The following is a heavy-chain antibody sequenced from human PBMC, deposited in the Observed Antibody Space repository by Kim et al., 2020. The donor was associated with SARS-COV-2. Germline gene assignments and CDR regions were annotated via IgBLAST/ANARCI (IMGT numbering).Heavy chain of an antibody. D-gene: IGHD5-12*01. CDR2: IYYSGST. Sequence: SETLSLTCTVSGGSISSSSYYWGWIRQPPGKGLEWIGSIYYSGSTYYNPSLKSRVTISVDTSKNQFSLKLSSVTAADTAVYYCARDRLRRAFDIWGQGTMVTVSS. CDR3: ARDRLRRAFDI. V-gene: IGHV4-39*07. CDR1: GGSISSSSYY. J-gene: IGHJ3*02.